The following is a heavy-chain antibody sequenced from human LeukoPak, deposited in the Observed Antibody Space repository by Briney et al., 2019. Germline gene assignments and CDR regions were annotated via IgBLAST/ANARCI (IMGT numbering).Heavy chain of an antibody. V-gene: IGHV1-69*05. J-gene: IGHJ4*02. CDR3: ARVDTAIVYY. D-gene: IGHD5-18*01. CDR2: IIPIFGTA. Sequence: SVKLSCKASGGTVSSYAISYLRQAPGQRLEWVGGIIPIFGTANYAQKFQGRVTITTDESTSTAYMELSSLRSEDTAVYYCARVDTAIVYYRGQGTLVTVSS. CDR1: GGTVSSYA.